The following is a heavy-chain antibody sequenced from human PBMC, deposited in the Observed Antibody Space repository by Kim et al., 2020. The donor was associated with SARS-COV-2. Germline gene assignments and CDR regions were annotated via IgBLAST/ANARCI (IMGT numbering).Heavy chain of an antibody. D-gene: IGHD1-1*01. V-gene: IGHV3-74*01. CDR3: ARGMFMNELDV. CDR1: GFTLRSYW. CDR2: MSGDARTT. Sequence: GGSLRLSCEASGFTLRSYWINWVRQAPGKGLVWVSRMSGDARTTNYANSVKGRFTTSRVKAEKTVYMQMNSLRGDDTAVYDSARGMFMNELDVWGQGTTVAVSA. J-gene: IGHJ6*01.